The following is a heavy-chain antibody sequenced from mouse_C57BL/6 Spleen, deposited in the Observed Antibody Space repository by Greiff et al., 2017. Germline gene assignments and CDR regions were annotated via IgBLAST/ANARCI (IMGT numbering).Heavy chain of an antibody. CDR2: FNPSSGYT. Sequence: QVQLQQSGAELAKPGASVKLSCKASGYTFTSYWMHWVKQRPGRGLEWFGYFNPSSGYTKYNQKFKDKATMTADKSSSTDYMQLSSLTYEDSAVYYCASMVTHYYAMDYWGQGTSVTVSS. V-gene: IGHV1-7*01. D-gene: IGHD2-2*01. J-gene: IGHJ4*01. CDR3: ASMVTHYYAMDY. CDR1: GYTFTSYW.